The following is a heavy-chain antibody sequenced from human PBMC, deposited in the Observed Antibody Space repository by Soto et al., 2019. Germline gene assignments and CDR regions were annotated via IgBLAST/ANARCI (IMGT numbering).Heavy chain of an antibody. J-gene: IGHJ4*02. D-gene: IGHD3-3*01. Sequence: HLGGSLRLSCAASGFTFSSYAMSWVRQAPGKGLEWVSAISGSGGSTYYADSVKGRFTTSRDNSKNTLYLQMNSLRAEDTAVYYCAARRPKISDYYWGQGTLVTVSS. CDR1: GFTFSSYA. CDR3: AARRPKISDYY. CDR2: ISGSGGST. V-gene: IGHV3-23*01.